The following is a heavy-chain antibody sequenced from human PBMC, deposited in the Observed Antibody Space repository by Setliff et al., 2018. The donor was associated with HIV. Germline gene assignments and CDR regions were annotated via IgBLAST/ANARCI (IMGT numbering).Heavy chain of an antibody. CDR3: ATNREQLTMTYYYYYMDV. Sequence: ASVKVSCKASGGTFSSYAISWVRRAPGQGPEWMGAIIPIFGTTKYAQRFQGRVTITADASTSTVYMELSSLRSEDTAVYYCATNREQLTMTYYYYYMDVWGKGTTVTVSS. CDR2: IIPIFGTT. J-gene: IGHJ6*03. V-gene: IGHV1-69*13. CDR1: GGTFSSYA. D-gene: IGHD6-13*01.